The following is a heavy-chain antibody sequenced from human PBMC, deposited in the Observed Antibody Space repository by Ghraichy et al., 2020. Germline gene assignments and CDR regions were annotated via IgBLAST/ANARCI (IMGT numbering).Heavy chain of an antibody. J-gene: IGHJ6*02. D-gene: IGHD6-25*01. V-gene: IGHV3-21*01. CDR2: ISDTSSYM. CDR3: ARGSGWYSYYYNMDV. Sequence: GGSLRLSCAASGFTFSSSSMNWVRQAPGKGLEWVSSISDTSSYMFYAASMKGRFTISCANAKSSLFLQLISLRAEDTAVYYCARGSGWYSYYYNMDVWGQGTTVTVSS. CDR1: GFTFSSSS.